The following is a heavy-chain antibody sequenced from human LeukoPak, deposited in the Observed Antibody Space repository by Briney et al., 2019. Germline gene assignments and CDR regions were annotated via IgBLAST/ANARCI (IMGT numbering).Heavy chain of an antibody. J-gene: IGHJ4*02. Sequence: PGGSLRLSCTASGFTFASCAMSWVRQAPGKGLEWVSYISSSSSTIYYADSVKGRFTISRDNAKNSLYLQMNSLRAEDTAVYYCARDGAWPYGSQYFDYWGQGTLVTVSS. D-gene: IGHD3-10*01. CDR2: ISSSSSTI. V-gene: IGHV3-48*04. CDR3: ARDGAWPYGSQYFDY. CDR1: GFTFASCA.